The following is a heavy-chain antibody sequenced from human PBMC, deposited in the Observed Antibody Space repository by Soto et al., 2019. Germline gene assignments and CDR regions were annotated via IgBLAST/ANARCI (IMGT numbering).Heavy chain of an antibody. CDR2: IYYSGST. J-gene: IGHJ4*02. D-gene: IGHD6-6*01. CDR3: ARNRHYGSSGSHFDY. Sequence: SETLSLTCTVSGGSISSYYWSWIRQPPGKGLEWIGYIYYSGSTNYNPSLKSRVTISVDTSKNQFSLKLSSVTAADTAVYYCARNRHYGSSGSHFDYWGQGTLVTVSS. V-gene: IGHV4-59*08. CDR1: GGSISSYY.